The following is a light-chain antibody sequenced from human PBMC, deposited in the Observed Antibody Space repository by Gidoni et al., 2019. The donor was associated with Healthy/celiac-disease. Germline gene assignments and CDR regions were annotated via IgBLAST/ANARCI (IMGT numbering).Light chain of an antibody. Sequence: SSELTQDPAVSVALGQTVRITCQGDSLRSYYASWYQQKPGQAPVLVIYGKNNRPSGIPDRCSGCSSGNTASLTITGAQAEDEADDYCNSRDSSGNHRDVVFGGGTKLTVL. V-gene: IGLV3-19*01. CDR1: SLRSYY. CDR3: NSRDSSGNHRDVV. J-gene: IGLJ2*01. CDR2: GKN.